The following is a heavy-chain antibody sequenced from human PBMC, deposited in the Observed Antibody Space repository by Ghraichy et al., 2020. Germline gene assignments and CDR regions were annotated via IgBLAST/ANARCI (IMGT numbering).Heavy chain of an antibody. CDR1: GFTFSSYS. V-gene: IGHV3-48*02. CDR3: ARDYDSSGYGYYYYYGMDV. J-gene: IGHJ6*02. CDR2: ISSSSSTI. Sequence: GGSLRLSCAASGFTFSSYSMNWVRQAPGKGLEWVSYISSSSSTIYYADSVKDRFTISRDNAKNSLYLQMNSLRDEDTAVYYCARDYDSSGYGYYYYYGMDVWGQGTTVTVSS. D-gene: IGHD3-22*01.